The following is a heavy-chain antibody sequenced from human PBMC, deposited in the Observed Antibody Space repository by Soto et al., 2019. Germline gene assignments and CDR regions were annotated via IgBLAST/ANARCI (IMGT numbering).Heavy chain of an antibody. D-gene: IGHD3-3*01. Sequence: GGSLRLSXAASGFTFSSYAMSWVRQAPGKGLEWVSAISGSGGSTYYADSVKGRFTISRDNSKNTLYLQMNSLRAEDTAVYYCAKDKVLRFLEWSPTDVWGQGTTVTVSS. J-gene: IGHJ6*02. V-gene: IGHV3-23*01. CDR2: ISGSGGST. CDR3: AKDKVLRFLEWSPTDV. CDR1: GFTFSSYA.